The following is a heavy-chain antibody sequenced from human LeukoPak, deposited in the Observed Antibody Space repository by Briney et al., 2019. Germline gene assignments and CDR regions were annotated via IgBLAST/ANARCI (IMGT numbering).Heavy chain of an antibody. V-gene: IGHV1-18*01. CDR3: ARESEPSSYDRRDYYMDV. CDR2: ISAYNGNT. D-gene: IGHD1-14*01. CDR1: GYTFTSYG. J-gene: IGHJ6*03. Sequence: GASVKVSCKASGYTFTSYGISWVRQAPGQGLEWMGWISAYNGNTNYAQKLQGRVTMTTDTSTSTAYMELRSLRSDDTAVYYCARESEPSSYDRRDYYMDVWGKGTTVTVSS.